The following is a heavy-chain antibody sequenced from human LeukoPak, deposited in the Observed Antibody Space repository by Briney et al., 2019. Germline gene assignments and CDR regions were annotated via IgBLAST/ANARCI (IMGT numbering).Heavy chain of an antibody. CDR2: ISPSGDIK. D-gene: IGHD3-22*01. CDR1: GFTFSSYN. J-gene: IGHJ4*02. V-gene: IGHV3-23*01. Sequence: GGSLRLSCAASGFTFSSYNMNWVRQAPGKGLEWVSGISPSGDIKYYVDSVKGRFTVSRDNSKNTLYLQINTLRAEDTAVYYCVKDQLYYSDSSATYYWGQGTLVTVSS. CDR3: VKDQLYYSDSSATYY.